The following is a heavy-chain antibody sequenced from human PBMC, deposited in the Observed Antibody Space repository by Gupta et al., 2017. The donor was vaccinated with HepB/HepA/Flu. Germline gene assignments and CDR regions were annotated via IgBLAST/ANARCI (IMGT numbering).Heavy chain of an antibody. D-gene: IGHD5-18*01. CDR1: GYSATTYD. CDR2: MNPDSGKT. Sequence: QVRLMQSGDGVQNTGAAVEVSRKTSGYSATTYDINWVRQVTGQGLEWMGWMNPDSGKTDYAQKFQGRVTMSIDTSITTAYMELSSLSSEDTAVYFCARWGYGLTYHMDYWGQGTLVTVSS. V-gene: IGHV1-8*01. CDR3: ARWGYGLTYHMDY. J-gene: IGHJ4*02.